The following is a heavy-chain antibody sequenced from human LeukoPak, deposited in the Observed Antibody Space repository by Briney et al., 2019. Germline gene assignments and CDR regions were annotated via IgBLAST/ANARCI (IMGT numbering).Heavy chain of an antibody. J-gene: IGHJ6*03. V-gene: IGHV1-8*01. Sequence: ASVKVSCKASGYTFTSYDINWVRQATGQGLEWMGWMNPNSGNTGYAQKFQGRVTMTRNTSISTAYTELSSLRSEDTAVYYCARGSQYYYYMDVWGKGTTVTVSS. CDR2: MNPNSGNT. CDR3: ARGSQYYYYMDV. CDR1: GYTFTSYD.